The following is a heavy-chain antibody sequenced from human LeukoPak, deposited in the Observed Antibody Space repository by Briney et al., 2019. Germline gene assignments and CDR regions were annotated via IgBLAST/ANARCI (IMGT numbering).Heavy chain of an antibody. V-gene: IGHV4-34*01. CDR1: GGSFSGYY. CDR3: ARGRITMVRGVRRYYGMDV. Sequence: SETLSLTCAVYGGSFSGYYWSWIRQPPGKGLEWIGEINHSGSTNNNPSLKSRVTISVDTSKNKFSLKLSSVTAADTAVYYCARGRITMVRGVRRYYGMDVWGKGTTVTVSS. D-gene: IGHD3-10*01. CDR2: INHSGST. J-gene: IGHJ6*04.